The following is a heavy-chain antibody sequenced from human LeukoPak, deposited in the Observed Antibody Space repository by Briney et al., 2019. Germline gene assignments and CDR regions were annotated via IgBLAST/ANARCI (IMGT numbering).Heavy chain of an antibody. J-gene: IGHJ4*02. Sequence: GGSLRLSCAASGFTFGSCWMNWVRQTPGKGLEWVANINQDGSQKFYVDSVKGRFTISRDNANNSLYLQMNSLRAEDTAVYYCARRKMAYFDYWGQGTLVTVSS. CDR1: GFTFGSCW. CDR3: ARRKMAYFDY. V-gene: IGHV3-7*01. D-gene: IGHD5-24*01. CDR2: INQDGSQK.